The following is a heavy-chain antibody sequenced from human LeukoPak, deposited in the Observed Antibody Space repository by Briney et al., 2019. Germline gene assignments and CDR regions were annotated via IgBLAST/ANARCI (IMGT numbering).Heavy chain of an antibody. CDR2: IGGAGGST. V-gene: IGHV3-23*01. CDR3: ARDRQYSSGWVPYYDY. J-gene: IGHJ4*02. CDR1: GFTFSSYA. Sequence: PGGSLRLSCAASGFTFSSYAMHWVRQAPGKGLDWVSTIGGAGGSTYYADSVKGRFTISRDNSENTLFLLMNSLRAEDTAIYYCARDRQYSSGWVPYYDYWGQGALVTVSS. D-gene: IGHD6-19*01.